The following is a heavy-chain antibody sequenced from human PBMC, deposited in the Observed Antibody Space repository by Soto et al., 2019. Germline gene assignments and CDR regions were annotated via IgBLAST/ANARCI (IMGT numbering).Heavy chain of an antibody. D-gene: IGHD2-2*01. J-gene: IGHJ4*02. CDR2: IYYSGST. CDR1: GASISTYY. Sequence: QVQLQESGPGLVKPSETLSLTCTVSGASISTYYWSWIRQPPGQGLEWIGFIYYSGSTNYNPSLKSRVTISVDTSKNQFSLKLSSPTAADTAVYYCARAWGRVVLSDFDYWGQGTLVTVSS. CDR3: ARAWGRVVLSDFDY. V-gene: IGHV4-59*01.